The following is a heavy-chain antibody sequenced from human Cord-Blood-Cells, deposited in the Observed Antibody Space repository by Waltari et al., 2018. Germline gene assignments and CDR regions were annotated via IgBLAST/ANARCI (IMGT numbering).Heavy chain of an antibody. J-gene: IGHJ2*01. Sequence: QLQLQESGPGLVKPSETLSLTCTVSGGSIISSSYYRGWIRQPPGKGLEWSGSIYYRGSTYYNPSLKSRVTISVDTSKNQFSLKLSSVTAADTAVYYCARHQTGDLTNFDLWGRGTLVTVSS. CDR1: GGSIISSSYY. CDR2: IYYRGST. D-gene: IGHD7-27*01. CDR3: ARHQTGDLTNFDL. V-gene: IGHV4-39*01.